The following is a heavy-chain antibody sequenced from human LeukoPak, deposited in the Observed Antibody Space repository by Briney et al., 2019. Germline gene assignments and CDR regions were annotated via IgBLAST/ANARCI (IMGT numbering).Heavy chain of an antibody. CDR2: ISGSGGST. CDR1: GFTFSSYA. Sequence: GGSLRLSCAASGFTFSSYAMSWVHQAPGKGLEWVSAISGSGGSTYYADSVKGRFTISRDNSKNTLYLQMNSLRAEDTAVYYCAKQWLVRWNSDYWGQGTLVTVSS. V-gene: IGHV3-23*01. D-gene: IGHD6-19*01. CDR3: AKQWLVRWNSDY. J-gene: IGHJ4*02.